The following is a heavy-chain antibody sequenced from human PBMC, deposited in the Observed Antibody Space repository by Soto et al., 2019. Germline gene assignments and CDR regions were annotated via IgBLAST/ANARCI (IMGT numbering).Heavy chain of an antibody. D-gene: IGHD6-19*01. CDR2: ISGSGGST. J-gene: IGHJ6*02. CDR3: AKWWCSSGSFGYGMDV. CDR1: GFTFSCYA. Sequence: PGGSLRLCCAASGFTFSCYAMSWVRQAPGKGLEWVSAISGSGGSTYYAESVKGRFTISRDNSKNTLYLQMNSLRAEDTAVYYCAKWWCSSGSFGYGMDVWGQGTTVTVSS. V-gene: IGHV3-23*01.